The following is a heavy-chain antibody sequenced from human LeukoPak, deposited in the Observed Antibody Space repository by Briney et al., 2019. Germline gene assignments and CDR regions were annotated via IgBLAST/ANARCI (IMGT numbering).Heavy chain of an antibody. V-gene: IGHV1-18*01. D-gene: IGHD3-22*01. Sequence: ASVKVSCKASGYTFTSYGISWVRQAPGQGLEWMGWISAYNGNTNYAQKLQGRVTMTTDTSTSTAYMELRSLRSDDTAVYYCARDGYDGSGYFFSEPPGRTPPYGMDVWGQGTTVTVSS. J-gene: IGHJ6*02. CDR2: ISAYNGNT. CDR3: ARDGYDGSGYFFSEPPGRTPPYGMDV. CDR1: GYTFTSYG.